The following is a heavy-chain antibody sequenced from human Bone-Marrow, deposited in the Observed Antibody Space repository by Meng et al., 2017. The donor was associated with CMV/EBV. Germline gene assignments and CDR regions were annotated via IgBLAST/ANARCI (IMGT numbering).Heavy chain of an antibody. Sequence: ASVKVSCKASGYTFSYYDIIWVRQASGQGLEWVGWMNPNRGNTAYAQKFQGRVTITADKSTSTAYMELSSLRSEDTAVYYCARGGVRFLEWLPLMDVWGQGTTVTVSS. V-gene: IGHV1-8*01. CDR1: GYTFSYYD. D-gene: IGHD3-3*01. J-gene: IGHJ6*02. CDR3: ARGGVRFLEWLPLMDV. CDR2: MNPNRGNT.